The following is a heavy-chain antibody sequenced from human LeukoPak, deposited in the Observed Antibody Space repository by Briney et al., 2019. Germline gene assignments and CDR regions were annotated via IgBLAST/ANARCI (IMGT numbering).Heavy chain of an antibody. CDR1: GESFSGYY. CDR2: INHSGST. V-gene: IGHV4-34*09. CDR3: ASGEFRHGLQVDY. J-gene: IGHJ4*02. Sequence: SETLSLTCAVYGESFSGYYWSWIRQPSGKGLEWIGEINHSGSTNYNPSLKSRVTISLDTSKNQFSLNLSSLTAADTAVYYCASGEFRHGLQVDYWGQGTLVAVSS. D-gene: IGHD3/OR15-3a*01.